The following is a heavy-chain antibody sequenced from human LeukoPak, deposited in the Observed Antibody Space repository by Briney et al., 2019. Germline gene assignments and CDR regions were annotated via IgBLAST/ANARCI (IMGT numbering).Heavy chain of an antibody. CDR1: GFTSSDYW. Sequence: PGGSLRLPCAASGFTSSDYWMHWVRHAPGKGLVWVSRMNSAGTTTNYADSVKGRFTISRDTAKNTLYLQMNSLRAEDTAVYYCARGRGPYGWFDPWGQGTLVIVSS. V-gene: IGHV3-74*01. D-gene: IGHD3-10*01. J-gene: IGHJ5*02. CDR2: MNSAGTTT. CDR3: ARGRGPYGWFDP.